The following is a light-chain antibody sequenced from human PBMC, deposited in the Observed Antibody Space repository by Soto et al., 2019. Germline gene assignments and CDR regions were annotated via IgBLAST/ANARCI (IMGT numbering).Light chain of an antibody. CDR2: GAS. J-gene: IGKJ2*01. V-gene: IGKV3-20*01. CDR3: QQYGSSTGYT. Sequence: EIVLTQSPGTLSLSPGERATLSCRASQSVSSSYLAWYQQKPGQAPRLLIYGASSRATGIPDRFSGSGSGTDFTLTIRRLEPEDFAVYYCQQYGSSTGYTFGQGTKLEIK. CDR1: QSVSSSY.